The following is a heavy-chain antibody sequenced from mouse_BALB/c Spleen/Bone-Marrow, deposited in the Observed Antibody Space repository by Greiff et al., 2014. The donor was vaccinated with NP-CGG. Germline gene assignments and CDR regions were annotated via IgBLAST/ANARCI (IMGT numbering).Heavy chain of an antibody. V-gene: IGHV1-67*01. Sequence: QVQLKESGPELVRPGVSVKISCKGSGYTFTDYAMHWVKQSHAKSLEWIGVISTYSGNTNYNQKFKGKATMTVDKSSSTAYMELAGLTSEDSAIYYCARNYDSSYYYAMDYWGQGTSVTVSS. D-gene: IGHD1-1*01. CDR3: ARNYDSSYYYAMDY. CDR2: ISTYSGNT. J-gene: IGHJ4*01. CDR1: GYTFTDYA.